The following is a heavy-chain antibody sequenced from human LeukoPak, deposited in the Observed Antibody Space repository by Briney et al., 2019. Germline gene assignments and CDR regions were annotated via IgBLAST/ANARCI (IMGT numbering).Heavy chain of an antibody. CDR3: ARHRGYTYGDY. V-gene: IGHV4-34*01. CDR1: GGSFSGYY. Sequence: LETLSLTCAVYGGSFSGYYWSWIRQPPGKGLEWIGEVTHTGTTNYNPSLKSRVTISVGTSKNQFSLKLNSVTAADTAVYFCARHRGYTYGDYWGQGTLVTVSS. D-gene: IGHD5-18*01. CDR2: VTHTGTT. J-gene: IGHJ4*02.